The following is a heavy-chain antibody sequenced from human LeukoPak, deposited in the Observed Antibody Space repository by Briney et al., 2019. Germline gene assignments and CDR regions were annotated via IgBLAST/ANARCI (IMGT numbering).Heavy chain of an antibody. D-gene: IGHD2-2*01. Sequence: ASVKVSCKASGYTFTGYYMHWVRQAPGQGLEWMGWINPNSGGTNYAQKFQGRVTMTRDTSISTAYMELSRLRSDDTAVYYCARDRTKYCCSTSCPLDYWGQGTLVTVSS. J-gene: IGHJ4*02. V-gene: IGHV1-2*02. CDR2: INPNSGGT. CDR1: GYTFTGYY. CDR3: ARDRTKYCCSTSCPLDY.